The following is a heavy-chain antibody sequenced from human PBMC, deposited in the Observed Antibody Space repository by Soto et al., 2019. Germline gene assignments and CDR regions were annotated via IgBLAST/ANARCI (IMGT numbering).Heavy chain of an antibody. J-gene: IGHJ4*02. Sequence: PGGSLRLSCAASGFTFSSYAMSWVRQAPGKGLEWVSAISGSGGSTYYADSVKGRFTISRDNSKNTPYLQMNSLRAEDTAVYYCAKDPHKGSKGADYWGQGTLVTVSS. CDR3: AKDPHKGSKGADY. CDR2: ISGSGGST. CDR1: GFTFSSYA. V-gene: IGHV3-23*01.